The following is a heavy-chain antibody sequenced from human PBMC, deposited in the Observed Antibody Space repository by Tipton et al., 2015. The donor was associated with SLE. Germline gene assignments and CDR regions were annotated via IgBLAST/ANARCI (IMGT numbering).Heavy chain of an antibody. CDR3: ARAGVAVASYWYFDL. V-gene: IGHV3-11*05. D-gene: IGHD6-19*01. CDR1: GFTFSDYY. CDR2: ISSSSSYT. Sequence: SLRLSCAASGFTFSDYYMSWIRQAPGKGLEWVSYISSSSSYTNYADSVKGRFTISRDNSKNTLYLQMNSLRAEDTAVYYCARAGVAVASYWYFDLWGRGTLVTVSS. J-gene: IGHJ2*01.